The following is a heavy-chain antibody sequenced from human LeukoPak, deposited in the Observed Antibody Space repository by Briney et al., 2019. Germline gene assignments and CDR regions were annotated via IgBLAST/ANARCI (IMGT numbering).Heavy chain of an antibody. CDR1: GFTFSSYS. Sequence: GGSLRLSCAASGFTFSSYSMNWVRQAPGKGLEWVAVTSYDGSDKYYADSVKGRFTISRDNSKNTLYLQMNSLRSEDTAVYYCARVKIVGVAAPVNYYYYYYMDVWGKGTTVTVSS. D-gene: IGHD6-13*01. CDR3: ARVKIVGVAAPVNYYYYYYMDV. CDR2: TSYDGSDK. J-gene: IGHJ6*03. V-gene: IGHV3-30*03.